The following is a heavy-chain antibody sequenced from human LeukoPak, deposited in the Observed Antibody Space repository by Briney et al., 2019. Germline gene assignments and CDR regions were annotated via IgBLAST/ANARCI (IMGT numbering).Heavy chain of an antibody. J-gene: IGHJ4*02. CDR2: INPNSGGT. CDR3: ARPKAVILGGSGTYSSLDY. Sequence: SVKVSCKASGYTFTGYYIQWVRQAPGQGLEWVGWINPNSGGTNYAQKFQGRVTMTRDTSISTAYMELSSLTSDDTAVYYCARPKAVILGGSGTYSSLDYWGQGTLVTVSS. CDR1: GYTFTGYY. V-gene: IGHV1-2*02. D-gene: IGHD3-10*01.